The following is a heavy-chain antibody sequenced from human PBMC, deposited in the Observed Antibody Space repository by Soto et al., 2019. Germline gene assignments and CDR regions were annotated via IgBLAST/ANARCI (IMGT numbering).Heavy chain of an antibody. J-gene: IGHJ4*02. D-gene: IGHD6-25*01. CDR2: IGTNGDT. CDR1: GFTFSNYD. Sequence: HPGGSLRLSCAASGFTFSNYDMHWVRQAPGKGLEWVAFIGTNGDTYYPDSVKGRFTISRENAKDSLYLHMNSLRAGDTAMYYCARTAGPIDYWGQGTLVTVSS. CDR3: ARTAGPIDY. V-gene: IGHV3-13*01.